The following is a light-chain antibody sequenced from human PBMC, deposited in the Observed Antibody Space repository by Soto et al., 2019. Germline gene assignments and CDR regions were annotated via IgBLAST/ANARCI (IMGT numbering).Light chain of an antibody. CDR2: EVS. CDR1: SSDIGGYNY. CDR3: ISYTSSNTRYV. J-gene: IGLJ1*01. V-gene: IGLV2-14*01. Sequence: QSVLTQPASVSGSPGQSITISCTGTSSDIGGYNYVSWYQQHPGKAPKLMIYEVSNRPSGVSNRFSGSKSGNTASLTISGLQAEDEADYYCISYTSSNTRYVFGTGTKLTVL.